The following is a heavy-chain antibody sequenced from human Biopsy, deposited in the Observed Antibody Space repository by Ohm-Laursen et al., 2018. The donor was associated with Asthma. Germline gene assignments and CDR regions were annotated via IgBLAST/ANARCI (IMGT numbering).Heavy chain of an antibody. CDR1: GYIFTSYY. V-gene: IGHV1-46*01. CDR3: ALIQFDY. J-gene: IGHJ4*02. CDR2: INPPTGDT. Sequence: ASVKVSRKASGYIFTSYYIHWVRQAPGQGLEWVGIINPPTGDTSYAQKFLGRVTVTRDTSTSTVYMELSSLRSEDTAVYYCALIQFDYWGQGTLLTVSS.